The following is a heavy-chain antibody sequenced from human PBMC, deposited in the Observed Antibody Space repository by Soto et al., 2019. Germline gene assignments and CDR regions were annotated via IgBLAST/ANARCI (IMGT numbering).Heavy chain of an antibody. D-gene: IGHD2-15*01. CDR1: GFTFSSYS. V-gene: IGHV3-21*01. J-gene: IGHJ5*02. CDR2: ISSSRSYI. CDR3: ARGSSRSGRDNWFDP. Sequence: EVQLVESGGGLVKPGGSLRLSCAASGFTFSSYSMNWVRQAPGKGLEWVSSISSSRSYIYYADSVKGRFTISRDNAKNSLYLQMNSLRAEDTAVYYCARGSSRSGRDNWFDPWGQGTLVTVSS.